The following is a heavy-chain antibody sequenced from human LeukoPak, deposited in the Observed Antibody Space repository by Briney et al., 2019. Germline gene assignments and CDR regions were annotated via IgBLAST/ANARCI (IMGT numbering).Heavy chain of an antibody. CDR3: ANRIAVAGTSSPLDY. CDR1: GGTISSSNW. V-gene: IGHV4-4*02. D-gene: IGHD6-19*01. J-gene: IGHJ4*02. Sequence: PSETLSLTCAVSGGTISSSNWWSWVRQPPGKGLEWIGEIYHSGSTNYNPSLESRVTISVDKSKNQFSLKLSSVTAADTAVYYCANRIAVAGTSSPLDYWGQGTLVTVSS. CDR2: IYHSGST.